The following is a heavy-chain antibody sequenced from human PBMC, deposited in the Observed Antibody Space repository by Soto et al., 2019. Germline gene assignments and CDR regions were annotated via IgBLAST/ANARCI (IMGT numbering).Heavy chain of an antibody. J-gene: IGHJ4*02. Sequence: QVQLVQSGAEVKKPGSSVKVSCKASGGTFSSYAISWVRQAPGQGLEWMGGIIPIFGTANYAQKFQGRVKITADDSRSTDCMELSSLGSEDTAVYYCARELRAALYYGSCHWGQGTLVTVSS. CDR2: IIPIFGTA. D-gene: IGHD3-10*01. V-gene: IGHV1-69*01. CDR1: GGTFSSYA. CDR3: ARELRAALYYGSCH.